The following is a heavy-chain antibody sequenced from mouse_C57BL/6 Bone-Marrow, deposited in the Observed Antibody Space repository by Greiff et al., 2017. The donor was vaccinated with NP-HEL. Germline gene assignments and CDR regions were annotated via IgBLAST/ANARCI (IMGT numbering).Heavy chain of an antibody. J-gene: IGHJ3*01. CDR3: ARRRGISSWFAY. D-gene: IGHD1-3*01. CDR1: GYTFTSYW. CDR2: INPSSGCT. V-gene: IGHV1-7*01. Sequence: QVQLQQSGAELVKPGASVKLSCKASGYTFTSYWMHWVKQRPGQGLEWIGYINPSSGCTNYNQKFKDKATLTVDKSSSTAYMQLSSLTYEDSAVDCCARRRGISSWFAYWGQGTLVTVSA.